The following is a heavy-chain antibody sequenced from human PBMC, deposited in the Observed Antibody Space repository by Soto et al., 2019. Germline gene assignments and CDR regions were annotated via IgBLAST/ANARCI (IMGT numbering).Heavy chain of an antibody. Sequence: QVQLQESGPGLVKPSETLSLICTVSGGSISNYFWDWIRQAAGKGLEWIGRIFSSGSTNYNASLKSRVTMSVDTSKNQVSLKLTSMTAADTAVYYCARNVASPGVSGSWGAFDIWGQGTMVTVSS. CDR3: ARNVASPGVSGSWGAFDI. D-gene: IGHD5-12*01. V-gene: IGHV4-4*07. CDR2: IFSSGST. J-gene: IGHJ3*02. CDR1: GGSISNYF.